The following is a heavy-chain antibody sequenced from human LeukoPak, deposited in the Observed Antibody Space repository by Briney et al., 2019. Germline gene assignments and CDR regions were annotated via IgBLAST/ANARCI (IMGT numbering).Heavy chain of an antibody. Sequence: ASVKVPCKASGYTFTSYGISWVRQAPGQGLEWMGWMNPYSGGTNYAQKFQGRVTMTRDTSISTAYMELRRLSSDDTAIYYCARPYCNGGSCHDYFDYWGQGTLVSVSS. CDR3: ARPYCNGGSCHDYFDY. D-gene: IGHD2-15*01. CDR1: GYTFTSYG. V-gene: IGHV1-2*02. J-gene: IGHJ4*02. CDR2: MNPYSGGT.